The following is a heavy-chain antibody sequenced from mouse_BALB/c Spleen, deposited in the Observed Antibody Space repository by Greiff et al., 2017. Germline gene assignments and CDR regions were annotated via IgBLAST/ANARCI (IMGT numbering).Heavy chain of an antibody. CDR3: ARDYYFDY. CDR2: ISSGGST. J-gene: IGHJ2*01. CDR1: GFTFSSYA. V-gene: IGHV5-6-5*01. Sequence: EVMLVESGGGLVKPGGSLKLSCAASGFTFSSYAMSWVRQTPEKRLEWVASISSGGSTYYPDSVKGRFTISRDNARNILYLQMSSLRSEDTAMYYCARDYYFDYWGQGTTLTVSS.